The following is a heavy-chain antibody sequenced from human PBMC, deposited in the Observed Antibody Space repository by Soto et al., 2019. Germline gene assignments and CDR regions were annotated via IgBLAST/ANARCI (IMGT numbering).Heavy chain of an antibody. CDR3: ARDPKIEDGVVVAAAIRGYYYYGMDG. CDR1: GYTFTSYG. V-gene: IGHV1-18*01. Sequence: ASVKVSCKASGYTFTSYGISWVRQAPGQGLEWMGWISAYNGNTNYAQKLQGRVTMTTDTSTSTAYMELRSLRSADTAVYYCARDPKIEDGVVVAAAIRGYYYYGMDGWGQGSTVTVSS. CDR2: ISAYNGNT. J-gene: IGHJ6*02. D-gene: IGHD2-2*02.